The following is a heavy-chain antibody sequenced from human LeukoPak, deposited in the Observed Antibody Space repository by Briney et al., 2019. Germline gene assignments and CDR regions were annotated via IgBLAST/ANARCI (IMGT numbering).Heavy chain of an antibody. CDR3: ARNSELAIFGVVSTPDY. CDR2: INPSGGST. D-gene: IGHD3-3*02. J-gene: IGHJ4*02. V-gene: IGHV1-46*01. Sequence: GASVKVSCKASGYTFTDYYMHWVRQAPGQGLEWMGIINPSGGSTSYAQKFQGRVTMTRDTSTSTVYMELSSLRSEDTAVYYCARNSELAIFGVVSTPDYWGQGTLVTVSS. CDR1: GYTFTDYY.